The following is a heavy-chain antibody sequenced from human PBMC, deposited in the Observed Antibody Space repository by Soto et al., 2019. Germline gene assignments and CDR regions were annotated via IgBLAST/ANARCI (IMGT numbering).Heavy chain of an antibody. J-gene: IGHJ6*02. CDR3: AKDAQVWFGELWYYYYGMDV. CDR2: ISGSGGST. D-gene: IGHD3-10*01. Sequence: GGSLRLSCAASGFTFSSYAMSWVRQAPGKGLEWVSAISGSGGSTYYADSVKGRFTISRDNSKNTLYLQMNSLRAEDTAVYYCAKDAQVWFGELWYYYYGMDVWGQGTTVTVSS. CDR1: GFTFSSYA. V-gene: IGHV3-23*01.